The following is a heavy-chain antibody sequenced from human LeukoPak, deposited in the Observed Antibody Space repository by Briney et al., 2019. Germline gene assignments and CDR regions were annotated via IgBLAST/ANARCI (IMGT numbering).Heavy chain of an antibody. D-gene: IGHD6-13*01. CDR3: ARGGSWVPLWNWFDP. J-gene: IGHJ5*02. Sequence: SETLSLTCTVSGGSISSYYWSWIRQPPGKGLEWIGYIYYSGSTNYNPSLKSRVTISVDTSKNQFSLKLSSVTAADTAVYYCARGGSWVPLWNWFDPWGQGTLVTVSS. V-gene: IGHV4-59*01. CDR1: GGSISSYY. CDR2: IYYSGST.